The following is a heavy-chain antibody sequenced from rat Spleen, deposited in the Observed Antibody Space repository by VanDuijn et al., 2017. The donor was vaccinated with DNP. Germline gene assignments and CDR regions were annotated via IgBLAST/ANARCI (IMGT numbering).Heavy chain of an antibody. CDR2: ISYEGSSI. D-gene: IGHD4-3*01. CDR1: GFTFSDYN. J-gene: IGHJ2*01. CDR3: TRGGTYYFDY. Sequence: EVQLVESGGGSVQPGRSLKLSCAASGFTFSDYNMAWVRQAPKKGLEWVATISYEGSSIYYGDSVKGRFTIARDNAKSTLYLQMDSRRSEDTATDYCTRGGTYYFDYWGQGVLVTVSS. V-gene: IGHV5-22*01.